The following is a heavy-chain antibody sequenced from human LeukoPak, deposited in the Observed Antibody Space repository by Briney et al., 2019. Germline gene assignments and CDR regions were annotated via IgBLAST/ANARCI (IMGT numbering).Heavy chain of an antibody. V-gene: IGHV3-21*01. CDR3: ARDNGDYVPYYFDY. Sequence: PGGSLRLSCAASGFTFSSYSMNWVRQAPGKGLEWVSSISSSSSYIYYADSVKGRFTISRDNAKNSLYLQMNSLRAEDTAVYYCARDNGDYVPYYFDYWGQGTLVTVSS. CDR2: ISSSSSYI. CDR1: GFTFSSYS. D-gene: IGHD4-17*01. J-gene: IGHJ4*02.